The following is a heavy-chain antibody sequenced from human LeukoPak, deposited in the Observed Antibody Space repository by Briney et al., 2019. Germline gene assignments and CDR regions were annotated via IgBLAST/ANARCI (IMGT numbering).Heavy chain of an antibody. CDR1: GGSISSSNW. CDR2: IYHSGST. J-gene: IGHJ3*02. CDR3: ARAVRVRGVMGAFDI. Sequence: SETLSLTCAVSGGSISSSNWWSWVRQPPGKGLEWIGEIYHSGSTNYNPSLKGRVTISVDKSKNQFSLKLSSVTAADTAVYYCARAVRVRGVMGAFDIWGQGTMVTVSS. V-gene: IGHV4-4*02. D-gene: IGHD3-10*01.